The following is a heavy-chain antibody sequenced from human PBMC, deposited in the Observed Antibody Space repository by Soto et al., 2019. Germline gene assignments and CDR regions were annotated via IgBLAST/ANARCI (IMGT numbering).Heavy chain of an antibody. CDR2: INPSGGST. J-gene: IGHJ6*02. V-gene: IGHV1-46*01. CDR1: GYTFTSYY. D-gene: IGHD3-10*01. CDR3: ARGGVWFGELSHYYYGMDV. Sequence: ASVKVSCKASGYTFTSYYMHWVRQAPEQGLERMGIINPSGGSTSYAQKFQGRVTMTRDTSTSTVYMELSSLRSEDTAVYYCARGGVWFGELSHYYYGMDVWGQGTTVTVSS.